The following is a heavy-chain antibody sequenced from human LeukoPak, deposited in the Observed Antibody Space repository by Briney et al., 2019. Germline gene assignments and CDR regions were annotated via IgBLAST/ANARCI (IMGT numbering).Heavy chain of an antibody. CDR3: AKDGYRAAAGIGRPLDY. V-gene: IGHV3-74*01. D-gene: IGHD6-13*01. Sequence: GGSLRLSCAASGFTFSRYWMHWVRQTPGKGLVWVSRIIGDGSSTSYADSVKGRFTISRDNAKNTLYLQMNSLRAEDTAVYYCAKDGYRAAAGIGRPLDYWGQGTLVTVSS. J-gene: IGHJ4*02. CDR1: GFTFSRYW. CDR2: IIGDGSST.